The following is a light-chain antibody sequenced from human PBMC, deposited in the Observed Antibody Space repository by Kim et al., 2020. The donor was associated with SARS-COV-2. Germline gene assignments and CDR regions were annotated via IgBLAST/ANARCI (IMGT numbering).Light chain of an antibody. J-gene: IGKJ2*01. CDR1: QSVSSN. CDR3: QQYNNWPPYT. V-gene: IGKV3-15*01. CDR2: GAS. Sequence: VTPGERATRSCRASQSVSSNLAWYQQKPGQAPRLLIYGASTRATGIPARFSGSGSGTEFTLTISSLQSEDFAVYYCQQYNNWPPYTFGQGTKLEI.